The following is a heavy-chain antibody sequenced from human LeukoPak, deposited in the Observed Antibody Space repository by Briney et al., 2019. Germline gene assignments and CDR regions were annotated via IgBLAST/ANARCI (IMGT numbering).Heavy chain of an antibody. J-gene: IGHJ4*02. D-gene: IGHD3-10*01. CDR1: GGSISSGDYS. Sequence: SETLSLTCTVSGGSISSGDYSWSWIRQPPGKGLEWIGYISYTGSNYYNPSLKSRVTILADTSKNQFSLKLSSVTAADTAVYYCARAAVLGSGSYDKWGQGTLVTVSS. CDR3: ARAAVLGSGSYDK. V-gene: IGHV4-30-4*01. CDR2: ISYTGSN.